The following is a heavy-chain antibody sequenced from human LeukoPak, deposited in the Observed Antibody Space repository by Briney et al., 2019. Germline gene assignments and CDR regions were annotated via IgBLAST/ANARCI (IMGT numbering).Heavy chain of an antibody. Sequence: SETLSLTCTVSGGSISSYYWSWIRQPPGKGLEWIGYIYYSGSTNYNPSLKSRVTISVDTSKNQFSLKLSSVTAADTAVYYCARHVQYSSGWIDYWGQGTLVTVSS. CDR2: IYYSGST. CDR1: GGSISSYY. V-gene: IGHV4-59*08. J-gene: IGHJ4*02. D-gene: IGHD6-19*01. CDR3: ARHVQYSSGWIDY.